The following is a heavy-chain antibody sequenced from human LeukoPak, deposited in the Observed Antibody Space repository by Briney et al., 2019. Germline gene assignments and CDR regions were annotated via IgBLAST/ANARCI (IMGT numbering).Heavy chain of an antibody. CDR3: AKGSGSATDYYDSSGYPHDAFDI. J-gene: IGHJ3*02. Sequence: EAGRSLRLSCAASGFTFSSYAMSWVRQAPGKGLEWVSAISGSGGSTYYADSVKGRFTISRDNSKNTLYLQMNSLRAEDTAVYYCAKGSGSATDYYDSSGYPHDAFDIWGQGTMVTVSS. CDR2: ISGSGGST. D-gene: IGHD3-22*01. V-gene: IGHV3-23*01. CDR1: GFTFSSYA.